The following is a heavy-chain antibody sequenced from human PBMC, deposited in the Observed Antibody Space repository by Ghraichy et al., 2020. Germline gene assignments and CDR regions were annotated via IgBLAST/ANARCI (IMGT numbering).Heavy chain of an antibody. CDR3: AKKRRSLNSSGWPGGGFDI. Sequence: GGSLRLSCAASGFTFSSYAMSWVRQAPGKGLEWVSAISGSGGSTYYADSVKGRFTISRDNSKNTLYLQMNSLRAEDTAVYYCAKKRRSLNSSGWPGGGFDIWGQGTMVTVSS. J-gene: IGHJ3*02. CDR2: ISGSGGST. CDR1: GFTFSSYA. D-gene: IGHD6-19*01. V-gene: IGHV3-23*01.